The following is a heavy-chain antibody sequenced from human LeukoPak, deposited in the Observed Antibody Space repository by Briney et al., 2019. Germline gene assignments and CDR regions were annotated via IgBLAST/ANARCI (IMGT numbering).Heavy chain of an antibody. J-gene: IGHJ5*02. CDR1: GYSISSGYY. D-gene: IGHD2-15*01. Sequence: KPSETLSLTCAVSGYSISSGYYWGWIRQPPGKGLEWIGSIYYSGSTYYNPSLKSRVTISVDTSKNQFSLKLSSVTAADTAVYYCARHALYCSGGSCTPRRWFDPWGQGTLVTVSS. V-gene: IGHV4-38-2*01. CDR3: ARHALYCSGGSCTPRRWFDP. CDR2: IYYSGST.